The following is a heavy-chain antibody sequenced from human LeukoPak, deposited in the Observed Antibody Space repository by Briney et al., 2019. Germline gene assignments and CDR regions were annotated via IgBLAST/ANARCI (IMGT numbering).Heavy chain of an antibody. Sequence: SVKVSCKATGGTFSSYAISWVRQAPGQGLEWMGGIIPIFGTANYAQKFQGRVTITADESTSTAYMELSSLRSEDTAVYYCAREGQYSTPLDYWGQGTLVTVSS. J-gene: IGHJ4*02. CDR2: IIPIFGTA. V-gene: IGHV1-69*13. CDR1: GGTFSSYA. CDR3: AREGQYSTPLDY. D-gene: IGHD5-18*01.